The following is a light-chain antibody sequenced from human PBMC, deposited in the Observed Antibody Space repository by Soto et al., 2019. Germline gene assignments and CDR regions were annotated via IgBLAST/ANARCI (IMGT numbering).Light chain of an antibody. J-gene: IGKJ4*01. Sequence: EVGITQSPATPAVSPLASTTLSFRASQSISSSKLAWYQQNPGQAPRLLLFGVSNRATGIPARFSGSGSGTEFSLTISSLQSEDFAVYYCQQYSNWPLTFGGGTKVDI. CDR1: QSISSS. CDR3: QQYSNWPLT. CDR2: GVS. V-gene: IGKV3-15*01.